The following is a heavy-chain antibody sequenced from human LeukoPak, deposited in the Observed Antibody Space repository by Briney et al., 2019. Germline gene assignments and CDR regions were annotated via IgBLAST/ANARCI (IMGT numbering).Heavy chain of an antibody. J-gene: IGHJ4*02. V-gene: IGHV1-2*02. CDR2: INPNSGGT. CDR1: GYTFTGYY. D-gene: IGHD3-16*01. Sequence: ASVKVSCKASGYTFTGYYMHWVRQAPGQGLEWMGWINPNSGGTNYAQKFQGRVTMTRDTSISTAYMELSRLRSDDTAVHYCARVWGYAANLNYWGQGTLVTVSS. CDR3: ARVWGYAANLNY.